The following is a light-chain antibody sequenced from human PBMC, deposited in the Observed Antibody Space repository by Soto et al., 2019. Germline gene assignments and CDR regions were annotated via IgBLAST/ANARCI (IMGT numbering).Light chain of an antibody. V-gene: IGKV3-20*01. CDR1: QSVDRY. Sequence: EIVLTQSPATLSLSPGDRATLSCRASQSVDRYLAWYQEKPGQAPRLLIYDASDRATGIPDRFSGSGSGTDFTLTIGRLEPEDFAVYYCHQYGISPPRTFGQGTTVEIK. CDR2: DAS. CDR3: HQYGISPPRT. J-gene: IGKJ1*01.